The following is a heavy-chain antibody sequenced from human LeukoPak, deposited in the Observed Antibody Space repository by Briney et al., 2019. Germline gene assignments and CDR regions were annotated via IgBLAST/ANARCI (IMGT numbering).Heavy chain of an antibody. J-gene: IGHJ4*02. CDR2: VYHSGST. V-gene: IGHV4-38-2*01. D-gene: IGHD6-19*01. CDR3: ARNTSGHSFEY. Sequence: SETLSLTCAVSGYSISSGYYWGWIRQSPGKGLEWIGSVYHSGSTHYNPSLRSRVTMSVDTSKNQFSLKLNSVTAADTAVYYCARNTSGHSFEYWGQGTLVTVSS. CDR1: GYSISSGYY.